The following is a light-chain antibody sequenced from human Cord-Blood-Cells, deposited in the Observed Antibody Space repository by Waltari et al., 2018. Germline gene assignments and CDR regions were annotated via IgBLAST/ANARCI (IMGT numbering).Light chain of an antibody. CDR2: GNS. V-gene: IGLV1-40*01. CDR3: QSYDSSLSGWV. CDR1: SSHIGAGYD. Sequence: QSVLTQPPSVSGAPGQRVTISCTGSSSHIGAGYDVHWCQQLPGTAPKLLIYGNSNRPSGVPDRFSGSKSGTSASLAITGLQAEDEADYYCQSYDSSLSGWVFGGGTKLTVL. J-gene: IGLJ3*02.